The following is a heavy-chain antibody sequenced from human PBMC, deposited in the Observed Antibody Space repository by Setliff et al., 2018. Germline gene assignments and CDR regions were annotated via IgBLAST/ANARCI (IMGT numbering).Heavy chain of an antibody. CDR3: ARVSGFLYVDV. J-gene: IGHJ6*03. V-gene: IGHV4-61*09. CDR1: GGSISSRTYY. D-gene: IGHD3-3*01. CDR2: IYTSWST. Sequence: TLSLTCNVSGGSISSRTYYWSWIRQPAGKGLEWIGHIYTSWSTNYNPSLKSRVTMSVDTTKNQFSLKLTSVTAADTAVYYCARVSGFLYVDVWGKGTTVTVSS.